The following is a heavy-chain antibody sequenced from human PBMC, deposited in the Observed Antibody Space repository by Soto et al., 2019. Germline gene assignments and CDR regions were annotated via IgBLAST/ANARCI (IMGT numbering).Heavy chain of an antibody. V-gene: IGHV4-34*01. J-gene: IGHJ5*02. Sequence: SETLSLTCAVYGGSFSGYYWSWIRQPPGKGLEWIGEINHSGSTNYNPSLKSRVTISIDTSKNQFSLKLSSVTAADTAVYYCARVLSSGWYVNWFDPWGQGTLVTVSS. CDR2: INHSGST. CDR1: GGSFSGYY. CDR3: ARVLSSGWYVNWFDP. D-gene: IGHD6-19*01.